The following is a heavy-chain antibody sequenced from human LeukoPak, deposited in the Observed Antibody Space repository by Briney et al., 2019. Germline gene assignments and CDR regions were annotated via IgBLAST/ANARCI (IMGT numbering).Heavy chain of an antibody. V-gene: IGHV3-21*01. CDR2: ISSSSSYI. Sequence: KPGGSLRLSCAASGFTFSSYSMNWVRQAPGKGLEWVSSISSSSSYIYYADSVKGRFTISRDNAKNSLYLQMNSLRAEDTAVYYCASSTYDFWSGHYGDFDYWGQGTLVTVSS. J-gene: IGHJ4*02. CDR1: GFTFSSYS. D-gene: IGHD3-3*01. CDR3: ASSTYDFWSGHYGDFDY.